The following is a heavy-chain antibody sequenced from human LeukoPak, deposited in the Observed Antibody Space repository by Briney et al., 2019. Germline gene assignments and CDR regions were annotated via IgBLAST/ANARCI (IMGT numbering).Heavy chain of an antibody. V-gene: IGHV1-8*01. CDR2: MNPNSGNT. CDR3: ARGSSIAAAATYDY. D-gene: IGHD6-13*01. Sequence: EASVKVSCKASGYTFTSYDINWVRQATGQGPEWMGWMNPNSGNTGYAQKFQGRVTMTRNTSISTAYMELSSLRSEDTAVYYCARGSSIAAAATYDYWGQGTLVTVSS. CDR1: GYTFTSYD. J-gene: IGHJ4*02.